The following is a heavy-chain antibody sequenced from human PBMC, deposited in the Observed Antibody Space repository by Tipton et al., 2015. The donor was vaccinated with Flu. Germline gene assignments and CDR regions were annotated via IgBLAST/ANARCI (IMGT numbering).Heavy chain of an antibody. CDR1: GFTFTDYW. V-gene: IGHV3-74*01. CDR3: ARAVGSGDAF. Sequence: SLRLSCAASGFTFTDYWMHWVRQVPGRGLVWVACVNGDGSRTIYADSMKGRFTISRDNARNTQYLQMNNLKVEDTAIYYCARAVGSGDAFWGPGTLVTVSS. J-gene: IGHJ4*02. D-gene: IGHD2-21*01. CDR2: VNGDGSRT.